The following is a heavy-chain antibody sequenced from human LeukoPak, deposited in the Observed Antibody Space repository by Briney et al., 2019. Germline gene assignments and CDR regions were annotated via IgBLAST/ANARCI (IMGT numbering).Heavy chain of an antibody. J-gene: IGHJ3*02. CDR2: IWYDGSNK. CDR3: ARDRGLCGGDCFHDAFDI. D-gene: IGHD2-21*02. V-gene: IGHV3-33*08. Sequence: GGSLRLSCTASGFTFSIFGMHWVRQAPGKGLEWVAVIWYDGSNKYYADSVKGRFTISRDNSKNTLYLQMNSLRAEDTAVYYCARDRGLCGGDCFHDAFDIWGQGTMVTVSS. CDR1: GFTFSIFG.